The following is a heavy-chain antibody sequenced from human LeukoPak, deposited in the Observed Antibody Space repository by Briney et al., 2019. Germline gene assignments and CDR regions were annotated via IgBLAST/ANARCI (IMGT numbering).Heavy chain of an antibody. CDR1: GYTFTGYY. D-gene: IGHD4-17*01. Sequence: ASVKVSCKASGYTFTGYYMHWVRQAPGQGLEWMGWINPSSGGTNYAQKFQGRVTMTRDTSISTAYMELSRLRSDDTAVYYCARTWDYGDHYDYWGQGTLVTVSS. J-gene: IGHJ4*02. V-gene: IGHV1-2*02. CDR2: INPSSGGT. CDR3: ARTWDYGDHYDY.